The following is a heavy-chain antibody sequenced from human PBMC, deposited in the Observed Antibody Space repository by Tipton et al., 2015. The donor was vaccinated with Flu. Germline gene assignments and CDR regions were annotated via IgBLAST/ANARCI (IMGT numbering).Heavy chain of an antibody. Sequence: TLSLTCTVSGGSISSYYWSRIRQPPGKGLEWIGYIYYSGSTNYNPSLKSRVTISVDTSKNQFSLKLSSVTAADTAVYYCATLLMTTPEEDAFDIWGQGTMVTVSS. CDR1: GGSISSYY. CDR2: IYYSGST. D-gene: IGHD3-16*01. V-gene: IGHV4-59*01. CDR3: ATLLMTTPEEDAFDI. J-gene: IGHJ3*02.